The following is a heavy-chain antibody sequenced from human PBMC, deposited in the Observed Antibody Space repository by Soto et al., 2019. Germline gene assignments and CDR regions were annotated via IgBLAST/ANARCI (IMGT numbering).Heavy chain of an antibody. D-gene: IGHD1-26*01. V-gene: IGHV1-18*01. CDR2: ISVYNGNT. CDR1: GYSFSSYG. CDR3: ARDPLWVGTSLWFDP. Sequence: QVQLVQSGAEVKKPGASVTVSCKASGYSFSSYGITWVRQAPGQGLEWMGWISVYNGNTNFAQKFQGRVTMTTDTSTSTAYMELRSLTSEDTAVYYCARDPLWVGTSLWFDPWGQGTLVTVSS. J-gene: IGHJ5*02.